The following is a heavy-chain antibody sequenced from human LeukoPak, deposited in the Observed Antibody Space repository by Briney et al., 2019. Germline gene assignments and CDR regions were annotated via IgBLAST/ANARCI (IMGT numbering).Heavy chain of an antibody. CDR3: ARDDQYYYYYYYMDV. V-gene: IGHV3-74*01. Sequence: GGSLRLSCAASGFIFSNYWMHWVRHAPGKGLVWVSRINSDGSSTSYADFAKGRFTISRDNAKNTLYLQMNSLRAEDTAVYYCARDDQYYYYYYYMDVWGKGTTVTISS. J-gene: IGHJ6*03. CDR1: GFIFSNYW. CDR2: INSDGSST. D-gene: IGHD2-2*01.